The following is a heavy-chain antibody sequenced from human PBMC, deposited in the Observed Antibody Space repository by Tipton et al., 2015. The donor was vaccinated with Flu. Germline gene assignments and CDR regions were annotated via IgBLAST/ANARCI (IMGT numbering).Heavy chain of an antibody. CDR1: GFTFSSYG. V-gene: IGHV3-33*01. CDR3: ASEGNYDSSGYYLYFQH. D-gene: IGHD3-22*01. Sequence: SGFTFSSYGMHWVRQAPGKGLEWVAVIWYDGSNKYYADSVKGRFTISRDNSKNTLYLQMNSLRAEDTAVYYCASEGNYDSSGYYLYFQHWGQGTLVTVSS. CDR2: IWYDGSNK. J-gene: IGHJ1*01.